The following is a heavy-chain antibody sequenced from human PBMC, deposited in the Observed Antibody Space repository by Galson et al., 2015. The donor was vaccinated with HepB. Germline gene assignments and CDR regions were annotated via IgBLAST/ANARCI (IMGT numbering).Heavy chain of an antibody. CDR3: AKEHPYDIVVVTPPFDY. CDR2: ISGSGGST. CDR1: GFTFSSYA. J-gene: IGHJ4*02. V-gene: IGHV3-23*01. D-gene: IGHD2-21*02. Sequence: SLRLSCAASGFTFSSYAMSWVRQAPGKGLEWVSAISGSGGSTYYADSVKGRFTISRDNSKNTLYLQMNSLRAEDTAVYYCAKEHPYDIVVVTPPFDYWGQGTLVTVSS.